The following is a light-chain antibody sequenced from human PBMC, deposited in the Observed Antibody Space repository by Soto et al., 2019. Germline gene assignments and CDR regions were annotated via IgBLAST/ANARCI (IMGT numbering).Light chain of an antibody. CDR2: GAS. Sequence: EIVLTQSPGTLSLSPGERGTLSCGASQSVSSSYLAWYQQKPGQAPRLLISGASSRATGIPDRFSGSGSGTDFTLTISRLEPEDFAVYYCQQYNNWPPWTFGQGTKVDI. V-gene: IGKV3-20*01. J-gene: IGKJ1*01. CDR1: QSVSSSY. CDR3: QQYNNWPPWT.